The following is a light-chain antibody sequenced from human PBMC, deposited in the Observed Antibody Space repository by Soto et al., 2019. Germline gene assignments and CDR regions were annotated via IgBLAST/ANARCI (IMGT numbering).Light chain of an antibody. CDR1: SSNLGAGYD. J-gene: IGLJ2*01. V-gene: IGLV1-40*01. CDR3: QVWDSRDDHRV. Sequence: QSVLTQPPSVSGAPGQRVTISCTGNSSNLGAGYDVHWYQQLPGTAPKLLIYGNRNRPSGVPERFSGSNSGGTATLTISRVEAGDEADYYCQVWDSRDDHRVFGGGTKLTVL. CDR2: GNR.